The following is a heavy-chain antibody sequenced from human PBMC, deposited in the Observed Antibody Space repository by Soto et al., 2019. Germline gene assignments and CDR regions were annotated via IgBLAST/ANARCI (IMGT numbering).Heavy chain of an antibody. Sequence: GGSLRLSCAASGFTVSSNYMSWVRQAPGKGLEWVSVIYSGGSTYYADSVKGRFTISRDNSKNTLYLQMNSLRAEDTAVYYCARSSETYYDILTGPRYYFDYWGQGTLVTVSS. V-gene: IGHV3-66*01. J-gene: IGHJ4*02. CDR2: IYSGGST. CDR3: ARSSETYYDILTGPRYYFDY. D-gene: IGHD3-9*01. CDR1: GFTVSSNY.